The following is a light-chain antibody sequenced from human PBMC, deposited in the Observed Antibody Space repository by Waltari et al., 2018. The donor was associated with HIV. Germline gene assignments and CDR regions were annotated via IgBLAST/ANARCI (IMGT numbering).Light chain of an antibody. V-gene: IGLV3-1*01. CDR2: QDT. CDR3: QTWDSNTAV. CDR1: RLGQKY. J-gene: IGLJ1*01. Sequence: SYDLTQPPSVSVSPGQTARISCFGHRLGQKYTCWYQQKPGQPPLVLIYQDTRRPSGILERFSGSNSGSTATLTITGTQAVDEADYYCQTWDSNTAVCGTGTKVTV.